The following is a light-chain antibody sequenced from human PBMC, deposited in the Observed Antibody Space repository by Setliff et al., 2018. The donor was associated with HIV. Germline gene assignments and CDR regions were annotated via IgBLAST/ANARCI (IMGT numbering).Light chain of an antibody. CDR2: DVG. CDR1: SSDVGGYNY. CDR3: SSYTSSNTCV. V-gene: IGLV2-14*01. J-gene: IGLJ1*01. Sequence: QSVLTQPASMSGSPGQSITISCTGSSSDVGGYNYVSWYQQHPGKAPKLMIYDVGKRPSGVSNRFSGSKSGNTASLTISGLQAEDEADYYCSSYTSSNTCVFGVGTKVTV.